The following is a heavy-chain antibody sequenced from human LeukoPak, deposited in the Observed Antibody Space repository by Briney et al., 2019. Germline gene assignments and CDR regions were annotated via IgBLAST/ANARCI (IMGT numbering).Heavy chain of an antibody. D-gene: IGHD1-14*01. CDR1: AFSFSTYS. CDR2: ISIGSSYR. V-gene: IGHV3-21*06. CDR3: ARDNQAFDI. Sequence: GGSLRLSCAASAFSFSTYSMNWVRQAPGKGLEWVSFISIGSSYRYYADSVRGRFTISRDNAKNSLYLQMNNLRAEDTAVYYCARDNQAFDIWGQGTMVTVSS. J-gene: IGHJ3*02.